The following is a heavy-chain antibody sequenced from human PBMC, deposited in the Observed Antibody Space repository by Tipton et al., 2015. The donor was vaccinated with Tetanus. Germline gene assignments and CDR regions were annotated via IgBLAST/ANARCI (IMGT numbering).Heavy chain of an antibody. Sequence: GLVKPSETVSLTCTASGGSINDYYWGWIRQPPGMGLEWIGHISHSGSASYNPSLKSRVTISLDTSKNQFSLTLRSVTAADTAVYYCARSYGDTFLFRLDYWGQGALVTVSS. J-gene: IGHJ4*02. V-gene: IGHV4-59*01. D-gene: IGHD4-17*01. CDR3: ARSYGDTFLFRLDY. CDR1: GGSINDYY. CDR2: ISHSGSA.